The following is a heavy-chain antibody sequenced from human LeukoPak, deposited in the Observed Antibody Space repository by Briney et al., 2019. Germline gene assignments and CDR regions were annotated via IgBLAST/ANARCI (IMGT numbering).Heavy chain of an antibody. Sequence: GGSLSLSCAASGLIFSSYGMHWVRQAPGKGLEWVAAISYDGSNKYYADSVKGRFTIPRDNSKNTLYLQLNSLRAEDTAMYYCAKMEAPAPLYYYGMDVWGQGTTVTVSS. D-gene: IGHD1-1*01. V-gene: IGHV3-30*18. CDR3: AKMEAPAPLYYYGMDV. CDR2: ISYDGSNK. J-gene: IGHJ6*02. CDR1: GLIFSSYG.